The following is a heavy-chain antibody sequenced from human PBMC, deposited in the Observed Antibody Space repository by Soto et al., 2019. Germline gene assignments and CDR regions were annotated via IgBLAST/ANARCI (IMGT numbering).Heavy chain of an antibody. V-gene: IGHV3-23*01. CDR1: GFTFSSYV. CDR2: ISGSGGST. CDR3: AKGNGMDV. Sequence: EVQVLESGGGLVQPGGSLILSCAASGFTFSSYVMSWVRQDPGKGLEWVSAISGSGGSTYYADSVKGRFTISRDNSKNTLYLQMNSPRAEDTAVYYCAKGNGMDVWGQGTTVTVSS. J-gene: IGHJ6*02.